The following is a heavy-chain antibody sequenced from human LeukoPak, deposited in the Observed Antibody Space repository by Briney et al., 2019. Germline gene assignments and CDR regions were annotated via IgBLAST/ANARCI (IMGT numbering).Heavy chain of an antibody. Sequence: GGSLRLSCAASAFTFSSYSMNWVRQAPGKGLEWVSSISSSGSYIYYADSVKGRFTISRDNAKNSLYLQMNSLRAEDTAVYYCARTIVGATPFDIWGQGTMVTVSS. CDR3: ARTIVGATPFDI. CDR2: ISSSGSYI. CDR1: AFTFSSYS. J-gene: IGHJ3*02. D-gene: IGHD1-26*01. V-gene: IGHV3-21*01.